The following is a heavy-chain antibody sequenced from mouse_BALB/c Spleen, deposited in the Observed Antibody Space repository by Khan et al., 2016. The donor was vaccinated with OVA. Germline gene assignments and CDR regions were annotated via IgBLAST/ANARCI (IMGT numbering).Heavy chain of an antibody. Sequence: EVKLVESGPGLVKPSQSLSLTCTVTGYSITSGYGWNWIRQFPGKKLEWMGYISYSGSTNYNPSLKSRISITRDTSKNQFFLQLNSVTTEDTATYYCARTARIKYWGQGTTLTVSS. CDR2: ISYSGST. CDR1: GYSITSGYG. J-gene: IGHJ2*01. V-gene: IGHV3-2*02. D-gene: IGHD1-2*01. CDR3: ARTARIKY.